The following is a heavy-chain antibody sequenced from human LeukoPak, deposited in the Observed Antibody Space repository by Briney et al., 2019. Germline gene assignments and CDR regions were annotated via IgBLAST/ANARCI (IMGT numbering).Heavy chain of an antibody. CDR2: IYISGST. D-gene: IGHD3-3*01. CDR1: GGSISTYY. Sequence: PSETLSLTCTVSGGSISTYYWSWIRQPAGRGLEWIGRIYISGSTNYNPSLKSRVSMSVDTSKNHFSLKLSSVTAADTAVYYCARDLGWYYDFWSGYYPEGAFDIWGQGTMVTVSS. V-gene: IGHV4-4*07. J-gene: IGHJ3*02. CDR3: ARDLGWYYDFWSGYYPEGAFDI.